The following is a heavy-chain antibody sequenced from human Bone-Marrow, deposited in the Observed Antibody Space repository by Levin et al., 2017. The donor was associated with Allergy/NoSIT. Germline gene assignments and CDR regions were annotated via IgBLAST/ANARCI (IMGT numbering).Heavy chain of an antibody. D-gene: IGHD3-10*01. V-gene: IGHV4-34*01. J-gene: IGHJ3*02. CDR2: INHSGST. CDR1: GGSFSGYY. CDR3: ARGMVTMVRGVIILDAFDI. Sequence: GSLRLSCAVYGGSFSGYYWSWIRQPPGKGLEWIGEINHSGSTNYNPSLKSRVTISVDTSKNQFSLKLSSVTAADTAVYYCARGMVTMVRGVIILDAFDIWGQGTMVTVSS.